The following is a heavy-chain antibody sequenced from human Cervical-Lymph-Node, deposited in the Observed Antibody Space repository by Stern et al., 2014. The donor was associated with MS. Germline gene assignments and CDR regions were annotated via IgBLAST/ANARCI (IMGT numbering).Heavy chain of an antibody. Sequence: QVQLVQSGSELKKPGASVKISCKASGYTFSNYAMNWVRQAPGQGLEWMGWINPNTGNPTYAQGFTGRFVFSLDTSVSTAYLHISSLKAEDTAVYYCARKACTSGCFWFDPWGQGTLVTVSS. CDR2: INPNTGNP. CDR1: GYTFSNYA. V-gene: IGHV7-4-1*02. D-gene: IGHD6-19*01. J-gene: IGHJ5*02. CDR3: ARKACTSGCFWFDP.